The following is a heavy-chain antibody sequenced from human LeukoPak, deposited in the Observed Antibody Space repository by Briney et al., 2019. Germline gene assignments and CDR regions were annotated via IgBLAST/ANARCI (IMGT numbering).Heavy chain of an antibody. V-gene: IGHV3-30*03. D-gene: IGHD2-15*01. J-gene: IGHJ3*02. CDR1: GFTFSNYG. Sequence: GGSLRLSCAASGFTFSNYGMHWVRQAPGKGLEWMAVISYNGYNTYYADSVKGRFTISRDNSKNTLYLQMDSLRAEDTAVYYCARGYCSGGTCYGNAFDIWGQGTMVTVSS. CDR2: ISYNGYNT. CDR3: ARGYCSGGTCYGNAFDI.